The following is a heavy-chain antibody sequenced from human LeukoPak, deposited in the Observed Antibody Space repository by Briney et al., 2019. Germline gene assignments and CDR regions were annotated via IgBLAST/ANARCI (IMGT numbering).Heavy chain of an antibody. Sequence: ASVKVSCKASGGTFSSYAISWVRQAPGQGLEWMGWINPNSGGTNYAQKFQGRVTMTRDTSISTAYMELSRLRSDDTAVYYCARVGGANYYGSGSYYASWYYYYYMDVWGKGTTVTVSS. CDR1: GGTFSSYA. J-gene: IGHJ6*03. CDR3: ARVGGANYYGSGSYYASWYYYYYMDV. CDR2: INPNSGGT. V-gene: IGHV1-2*02. D-gene: IGHD3-10*01.